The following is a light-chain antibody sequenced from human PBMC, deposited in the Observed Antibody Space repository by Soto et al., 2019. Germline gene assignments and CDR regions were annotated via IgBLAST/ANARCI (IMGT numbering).Light chain of an antibody. CDR2: GAS. CDR1: QSVSSN. CDR3: QQYNNWPPWT. J-gene: IGKJ1*01. Sequence: IVMTQSPATLSVSPGDRATLSCRASQSVSSNLAWYQQKPGQVPRLLIYGASTRATGIPARFSGSGSGTEFTLTISSLQSEDFAVYYCQQYNNWPPWTFGQGTKVEIK. V-gene: IGKV3-15*01.